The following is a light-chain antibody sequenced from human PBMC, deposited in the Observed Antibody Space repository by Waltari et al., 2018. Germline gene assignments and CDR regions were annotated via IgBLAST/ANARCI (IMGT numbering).Light chain of an antibody. J-gene: IGLJ2*01. V-gene: IGLV1-51*01. CDR2: DNK. CDR1: ISHLWNYY. Sequence: QSVLTQPPSVSAAPGQKVTISCSGGISHLWNYYVTWSHQLPGAAPRLLIYDNKKRPSGIPDRFSASKSGTSATLGITGLQIGDEADYYCATWDNSLREVVFGGGTKLTVL. CDR3: ATWDNSLREVV.